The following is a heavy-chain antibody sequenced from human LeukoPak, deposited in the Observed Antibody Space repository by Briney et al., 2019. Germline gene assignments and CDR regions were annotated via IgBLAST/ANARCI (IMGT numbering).Heavy chain of an antibody. V-gene: IGHV1-2*02. Sequence: ASVKVSCKASGYSFTGYYIQWVRQAPERGREWMGWITPNSDGTNYAQKFQGRVTMTSDTSIRTVSMELSRLTYDDTAVYYCARRAIQSGAYYFHYWGQGTLVTVSS. CDR2: ITPNSDGT. D-gene: IGHD3-10*01. CDR3: ARRAIQSGAYYFHY. J-gene: IGHJ4*02. CDR1: GYSFTGYY.